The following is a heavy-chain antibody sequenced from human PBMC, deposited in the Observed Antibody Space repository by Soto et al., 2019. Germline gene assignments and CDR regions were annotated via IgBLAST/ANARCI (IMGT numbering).Heavy chain of an antibody. V-gene: IGHV3-23*01. J-gene: IGHJ4*02. CDR1: GFTFSSSA. CDR3: ARGSSGYISSWYYFAY. CDR2: ISGSGGST. Sequence: SLRLSCAASGFTFSSSAMSWVRQAPGKGLEWVSAISGSGGSTYYADPVKGWFPISRDNSKNTLYLQMNSLRAEDTAVYFCARGSSGYISSWYYFAYWGRGTLVTVSS. D-gene: IGHD6-13*01.